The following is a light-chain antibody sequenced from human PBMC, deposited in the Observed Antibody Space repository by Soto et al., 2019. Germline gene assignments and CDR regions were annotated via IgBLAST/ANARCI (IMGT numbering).Light chain of an antibody. V-gene: IGLV1-40*01. J-gene: IGLJ2*01. CDR3: QSYDSSLSGPV. CDR2: GNS. Sequence: QAVVKQPPSVSGAPGQRVTISFTGSSSNIGAGYDLHWYQQLPGTTPKLLIYGNSNRPSGVPDRFSGSKSGTSASLAITGLQAEDEADYYCQSYDSSLSGPVFGGGTKLTVL. CDR1: SSNIGAGYD.